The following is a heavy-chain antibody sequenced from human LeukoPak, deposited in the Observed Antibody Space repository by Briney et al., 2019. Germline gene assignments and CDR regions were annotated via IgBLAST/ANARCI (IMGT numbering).Heavy chain of an antibody. CDR2: INPSGGST. CDR3: ARDRDIVVVVAATRGNAFDI. V-gene: IGHV1-46*01. CDR1: GYTFTNYH. D-gene: IGHD2-15*01. Sequence: ASVKVSCKASGYTFTNYHMHWVRQAPGQGLEWMGIINPSGGSTNYAQKFQGRVTMTRDMSTSTVYMELSSLRSEDTAVYYCARDRDIVVVVAATRGNAFDIWGQGTMVSVSS. J-gene: IGHJ3*02.